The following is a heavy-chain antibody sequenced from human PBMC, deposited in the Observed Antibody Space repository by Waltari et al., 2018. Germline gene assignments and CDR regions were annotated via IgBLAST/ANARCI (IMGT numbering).Heavy chain of an antibody. J-gene: IGHJ3*01. Sequence: GSTVNSNYINWVRQSPGKGLEWVSVVYVTGNTDYADSVKGRFTTSRDNSKNTVYLQMDSLRVEDTAMYYCARRLVVAGTLDVFDLWGQGTRVIVSS. CDR1: GSTVNSNY. CDR3: ARRLVVAGTLDVFDL. V-gene: IGHV3-53*03. CDR2: VYVTGNT. D-gene: IGHD2-15*01.